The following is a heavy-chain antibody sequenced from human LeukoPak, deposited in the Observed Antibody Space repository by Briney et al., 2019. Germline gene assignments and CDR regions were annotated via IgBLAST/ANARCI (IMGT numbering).Heavy chain of an antibody. D-gene: IGHD2-21*02. Sequence: ASVKVSCKASGYTFTSYYMHWVRQAPEQGLEWMGIINPSGGSTSYAQKFQGRVTMTRDMSTSTVYMELSSLRSEDTAVYYCARGYSPCGGDCYSVWFDPWGQGTLVTVSS. CDR1: GYTFTSYY. CDR2: INPSGGST. J-gene: IGHJ5*02. V-gene: IGHV1-46*01. CDR3: ARGYSPCGGDCYSVWFDP.